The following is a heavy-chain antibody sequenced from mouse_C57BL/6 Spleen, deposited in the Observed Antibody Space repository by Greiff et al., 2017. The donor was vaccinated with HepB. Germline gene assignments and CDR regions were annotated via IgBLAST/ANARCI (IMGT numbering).Heavy chain of an antibody. D-gene: IGHD3-2*02. CDR2: INPSTGGT. J-gene: IGHJ2*01. CDR3: ARSSSGYVYDY. V-gene: IGHV1-42*01. Sequence: EVQLQESGPELVKPGASVKISCKASGYSFTGYYMNWVKQSPEKSLEWIGEINPSTGGTTYNQKFKAKATLTVDKSSSTAYMQLKSLTSEDSAVYYCARSSSGYVYDYWGQGTTLTVSS. CDR1: GYSFTGYY.